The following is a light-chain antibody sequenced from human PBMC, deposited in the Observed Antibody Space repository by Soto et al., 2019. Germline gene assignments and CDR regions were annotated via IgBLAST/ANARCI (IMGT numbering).Light chain of an antibody. Sequence: QSALTQPASGSGSPGQSSTISCTGTSSDVGGYNYVSWYQQHPGKAPKLMIYEVGNPPSGVSNRLSGSKSGNTASLTISGLQDEDEADYCCSSSTRSRSSVFGGGTKLTVL. J-gene: IGLJ2*01. CDR2: EVG. CDR3: SSSTRSRSSV. CDR1: SSDVGGYNY. V-gene: IGLV2-14*01.